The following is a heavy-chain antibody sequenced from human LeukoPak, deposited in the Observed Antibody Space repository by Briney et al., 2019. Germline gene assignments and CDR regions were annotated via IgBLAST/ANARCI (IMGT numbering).Heavy chain of an antibody. D-gene: IGHD3-9*01. V-gene: IGHV3-21*01. J-gene: IGHJ4*02. CDR3: ARGQSRYFDWYLGFFDY. CDR1: GFTFSSY. Sequence: GGSLRLSCAASGFTFSSYMNWVRQAPGKGLEWVSSISSTSSYIYYADSVKGRFTISRDNAKNSLYLQVNSLRADDTAVYCCARGQSRYFDWYLGFFDYWGQGTLVTVSS. CDR2: ISSTSSYI.